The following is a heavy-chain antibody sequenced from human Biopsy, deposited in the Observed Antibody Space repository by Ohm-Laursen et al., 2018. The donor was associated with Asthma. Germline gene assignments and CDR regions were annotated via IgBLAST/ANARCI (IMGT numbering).Heavy chain of an antibody. Sequence: SLRLSCTASGFSFSNFAIHWVRQAPGKGLEWVGVISKDASTQDYADSVKGRFTIARDNSKNTLDLQMNSLREEYTAVYYCVRDGTDDTFNIWGQGTVVSVSS. D-gene: IGHD1-1*01. CDR2: ISKDASTQ. CDR1: GFSFSNFA. CDR3: VRDGTDDTFNI. J-gene: IGHJ3*02. V-gene: IGHV3-30*01.